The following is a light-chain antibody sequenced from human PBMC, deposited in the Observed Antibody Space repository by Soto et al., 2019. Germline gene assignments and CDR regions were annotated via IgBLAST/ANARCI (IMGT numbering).Light chain of an antibody. CDR3: QSYDSSLSVV. Sequence: QSVLTQPPSVSGAPGQRVTISCTGNSSNIGAGYDVHWYQQLPGTAPKLLIYDNSNRPSGVPDRISGSRSGTSVSLAITGLQAEDEAYYYCQSYDSSLSVVFGGGTKLTVL. CDR1: SSNIGAGYD. V-gene: IGLV1-40*01. CDR2: DNS. J-gene: IGLJ3*02.